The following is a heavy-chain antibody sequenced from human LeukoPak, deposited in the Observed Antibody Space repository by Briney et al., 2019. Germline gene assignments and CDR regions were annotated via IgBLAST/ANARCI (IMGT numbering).Heavy chain of an antibody. CDR1: GGSISSYY. CDR2: IYYSGST. Sequence: PSETLSLTCTVSGGSISSYYWSWIRQPPGKGLEWIGYIYYSGSTNYNPSLKSRVTISVDTSKNQFSLKLSSVTAADTAVYYCARGASGSYLQSPLGYWGQGTLVTVSS. V-gene: IGHV4-59*01. CDR3: ARGASGSYLQSPLGY. D-gene: IGHD1-26*01. J-gene: IGHJ4*02.